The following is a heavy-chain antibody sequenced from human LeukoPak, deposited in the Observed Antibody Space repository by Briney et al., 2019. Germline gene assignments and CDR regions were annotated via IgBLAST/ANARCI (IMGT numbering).Heavy chain of an antibody. CDR1: GFTFSSYT. D-gene: IGHD6-6*01. CDR2: IWYDGSNK. J-gene: IGHJ6*02. Sequence: GSLRLSCAASGFTFSSYTMNWVRQAPGKGLEWVAVIWYDGSNKYYADSVKGRFTISRDNSKSTLYLQMNSLRAEDTAVYYCATSSSAYYYYYGMDVWGQGTTVTVSS. CDR3: ATSSSAYYYYYGMDV. V-gene: IGHV3-30-3*01.